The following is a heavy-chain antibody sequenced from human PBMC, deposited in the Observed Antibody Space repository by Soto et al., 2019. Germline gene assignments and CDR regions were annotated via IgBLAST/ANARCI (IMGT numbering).Heavy chain of an antibody. Sequence: SETLSLTCTVSGGSISSYYWSWIRQPPGKGLEWIGYIYYSGSTNYNPSLKSRVTISVDTSKNQFSLKLSSVTAADTAVYYCARHVGRAVAGTSPYFQHWGQGTLVTVSS. CDR1: GGSISSYY. D-gene: IGHD6-19*01. V-gene: IGHV4-59*08. CDR2: IYYSGST. J-gene: IGHJ1*01. CDR3: ARHVGRAVAGTSPYFQH.